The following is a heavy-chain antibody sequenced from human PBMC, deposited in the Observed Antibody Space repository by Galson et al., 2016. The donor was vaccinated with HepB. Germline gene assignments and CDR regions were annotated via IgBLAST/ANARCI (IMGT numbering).Heavy chain of an antibody. J-gene: IGHJ1*01. CDR3: ATYSSTWQYFQY. D-gene: IGHD6-13*01. CDR2: IGGSGDDT. Sequence: SLRLPCAASGLTFSSYAMTWLCQVPGKGLEWVSAIGGSGDDTSYADSVKGRFTISRDNSKNTLYLQLNSVRVEDTAVYYCATYSSTWQYFQYWGQGTLVTVSS. V-gene: IGHV3-23*01. CDR1: GLTFSSYA.